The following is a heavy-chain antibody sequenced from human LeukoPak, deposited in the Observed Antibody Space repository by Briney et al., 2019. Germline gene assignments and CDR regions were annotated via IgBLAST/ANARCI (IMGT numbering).Heavy chain of an antibody. CDR1: GFTFSSYA. CDR2: ISGSGGST. Sequence: GGSLRLSCAASGFTFSSYAMSWVRQAPGKGLEWVSAISGSGGSTYYADSVKGRFTISRDNSKNTLYLQMNSLRAEDTAVYDCAKDKQVRGVIIGWFDPWGQGTLVTVSS. V-gene: IGHV3-23*01. J-gene: IGHJ5*02. D-gene: IGHD3-10*01. CDR3: AKDKQVRGVIIGWFDP.